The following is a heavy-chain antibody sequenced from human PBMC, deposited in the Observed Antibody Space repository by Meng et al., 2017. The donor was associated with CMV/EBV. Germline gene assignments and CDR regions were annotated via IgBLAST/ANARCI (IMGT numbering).Heavy chain of an antibody. CDR3: AKGLGGSSSTYYYYGMDV. D-gene: IGHD6-6*01. CDR1: GFTVSSNY. V-gene: IGHV3-43*01. J-gene: IGHJ6*02. CDR2: INWDGGST. Sequence: GESLKISCAASGFTVSSNYMSWVRQAPGKGLEWVPLINWDGGSTYYADSVKGRFTISRDNSKNSLYLQMNGLRTEDTALYYCAKGLGGSSSTYYYYGMDVWGQGTTVTVSS.